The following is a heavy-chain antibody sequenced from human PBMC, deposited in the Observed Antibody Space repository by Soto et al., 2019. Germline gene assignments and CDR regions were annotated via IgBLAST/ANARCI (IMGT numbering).Heavy chain of an antibody. CDR3: TREPVTTKWFFDN. V-gene: IGHV3-30*14. Sequence: QVQVTESGGGVVQPGGSLRLSCTTSGFTFSAYSMHWFRQDPGKGLEWVAVISFDGVIRNYADSVKGRFTISRDNSRNTLDLQMSSLRLEDTALYYCTREPVTTKWFFDNWGQGIVVVVSS. CDR1: GFTFSAYS. D-gene: IGHD2-8*01. CDR2: ISFDGVIR. J-gene: IGHJ4*02.